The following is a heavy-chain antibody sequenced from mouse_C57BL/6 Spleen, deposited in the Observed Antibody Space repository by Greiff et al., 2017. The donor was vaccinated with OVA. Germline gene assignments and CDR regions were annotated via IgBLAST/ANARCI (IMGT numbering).Heavy chain of an antibody. Sequence: EVQRVESGGDLVKPGGSLKLSCAASGFTFSSYGMSWVRQTPDKRLEWVATISSGGSYTYYPDSVKGRFTISRDNAKNTLYLQMSSLKSEDTAMYYCARGGKRDAMDYWGQGTSVTVSS. CDR2: ISSGGSYT. CDR1: GFTFSSYG. V-gene: IGHV5-6*01. J-gene: IGHJ4*01. CDR3: ARGGKRDAMDY. D-gene: IGHD2-1*01.